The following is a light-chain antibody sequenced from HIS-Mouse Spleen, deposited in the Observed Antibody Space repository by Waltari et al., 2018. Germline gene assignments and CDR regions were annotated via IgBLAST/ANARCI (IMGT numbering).Light chain of an antibody. J-gene: IGLJ3*02. CDR3: GTWDSSLSALV. CDR2: DNN. V-gene: IGLV1-51*01. CDR1: SSNIGNNY. Sequence: QSVFTQPPSVSAAPGQKVTIPCSGRSSNIGNNYVYWYQQLPGTAPKLLIYDNNKRPSGIPDRFSGSKSGTSATLGITGLQTGDEADYYCGTWDSSLSALVFGGGTKLTVL.